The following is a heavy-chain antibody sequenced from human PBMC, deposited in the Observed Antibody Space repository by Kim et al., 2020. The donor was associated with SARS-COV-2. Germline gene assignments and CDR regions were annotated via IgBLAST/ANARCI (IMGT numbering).Heavy chain of an antibody. CDR3: ARSGRVDSWPDDAFDI. D-gene: IGHD6-13*01. Sequence: SETLSLTCTVSGGSISSSSYYWGWIRQPPGKGLEWIGSIYYSGSTYYNPSLKSRVTISVDTSKNQFSLKLSSVTAADTAVYYCARSGRVDSWPDDAFDIWGQGTMVTVSS. V-gene: IGHV4-39*01. CDR2: IYYSGST. CDR1: GGSISSSSYY. J-gene: IGHJ3*02.